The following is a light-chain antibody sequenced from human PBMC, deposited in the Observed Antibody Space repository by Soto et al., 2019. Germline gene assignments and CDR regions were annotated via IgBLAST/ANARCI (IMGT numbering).Light chain of an antibody. V-gene: IGKV3-15*01. J-gene: IGKJ2*01. Sequence: EIVMTQSPATLSVSPGERATLSCRASQSVSSNLAWFQQKPGQAPRLLSYGASARATGIPARFSGSGSGTEFTLTISSLQSEDVAVYYCQQYNNWPPYTFGQGTKLEIK. CDR1: QSVSSN. CDR2: GAS. CDR3: QQYNNWPPYT.